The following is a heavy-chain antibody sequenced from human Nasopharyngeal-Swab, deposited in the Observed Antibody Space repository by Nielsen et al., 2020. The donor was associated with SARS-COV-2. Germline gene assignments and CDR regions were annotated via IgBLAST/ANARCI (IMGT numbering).Heavy chain of an antibody. Sequence: GESLKISCAASGFTFSSYSMNWVRQAPGKGLEWVSSISSSSSYIYYADSVKGRFTISRDNAKNSLYLQMNSLRAEDTAVYYCARALAVTHFDYWGQGTLVTVSS. D-gene: IGHD5-18*01. J-gene: IGHJ4*02. CDR1: GFTFSSYS. CDR2: ISSSSSYI. V-gene: IGHV3-21*01. CDR3: ARALAVTHFDY.